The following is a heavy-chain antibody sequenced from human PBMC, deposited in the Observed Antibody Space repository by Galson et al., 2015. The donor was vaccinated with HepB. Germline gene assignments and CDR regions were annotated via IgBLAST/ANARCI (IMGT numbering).Heavy chain of an antibody. CDR3: ARSRYDYVWGSYRQNEGVADY. J-gene: IGHJ4*02. V-gene: IGHV5-51*01. D-gene: IGHD3-16*02. CDR2: IYPGDSDT. Sequence: SGAEVKKPGESLKISCKGSGYSFTSYWIGWVRQMPGKGLEWMGIIYPGDSDTRYSPSFQGQVTISVDKSISTAYLQWSSLKASDTAMYYCARSRYDYVWGSYRQNEGVADYWGQGTLVTVSS. CDR1: GYSFTSYW.